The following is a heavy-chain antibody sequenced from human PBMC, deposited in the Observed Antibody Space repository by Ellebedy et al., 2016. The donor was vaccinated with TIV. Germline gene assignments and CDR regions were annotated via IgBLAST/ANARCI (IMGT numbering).Heavy chain of an antibody. CDR3: ARVEGYCSGGSCYSAHLFDY. Sequence: GESLKISCAASGFTFSSHGMAWVRQAPGKGLEWVSIIYSGGSTYYGDSVKGRFTISRDNAKNSLYLQMNSLRDEDTAVYYCARVEGYCSGGSCYSAHLFDYWGQGTLVTVSS. CDR2: IYSGGST. V-gene: IGHV3-48*02. CDR1: GFTFSSHG. D-gene: IGHD2-15*01. J-gene: IGHJ4*02.